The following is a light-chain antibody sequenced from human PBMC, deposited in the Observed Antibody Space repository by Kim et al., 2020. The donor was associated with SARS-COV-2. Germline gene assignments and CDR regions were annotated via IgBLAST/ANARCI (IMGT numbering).Light chain of an antibody. CDR3: SSYTSSSNVV. Sequence: QSALTQPASVSGSPGQSITISCTGTSSDVGGYNYVSWYQQHPGKAPKLMIYDVSNRPSEVSNRFSGSKSGNTASLTISGLQAEDEADYYCSSYTSSSNVVFGGGTQLTVL. CDR2: DVS. CDR1: SSDVGGYNY. J-gene: IGLJ2*01. V-gene: IGLV2-14*03.